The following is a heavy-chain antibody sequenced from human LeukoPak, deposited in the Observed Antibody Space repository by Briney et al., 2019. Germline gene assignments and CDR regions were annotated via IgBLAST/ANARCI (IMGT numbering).Heavy chain of an antibody. CDR1: GFTFSSYG. V-gene: IGHV3-30*18. D-gene: IGHD3-10*01. CDR2: ISYDGSNK. J-gene: IGHJ4*02. CDR3: AKDEFWGFGEFTIDY. Sequence: GGSLRLSCAASGFTFSSYGMHWVRQAPGKGLEWVAVISYDGSNKYYADSVKGRFTISRDNSKNTLYLQMNSLRAEDTAVYYCAKDEFWGFGEFTIDYWGQGTLVTVSS.